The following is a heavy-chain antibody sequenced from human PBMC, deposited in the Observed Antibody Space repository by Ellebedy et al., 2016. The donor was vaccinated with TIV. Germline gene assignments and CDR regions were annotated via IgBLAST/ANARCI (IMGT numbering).Heavy chain of an antibody. J-gene: IGHJ6*02. D-gene: IGHD3-22*01. CDR2: INHSGST. CDR1: GGSFSGYY. Sequence: SETLSLTXAVYGGSFSGYYWSWIRQPPGKGLEWIGEINHSGSTNYNPSLKSRVTISVDTSKNQFSLKLSSVTAADTAVYYCARGRVTTYYYDSSGYYNFYYYGMDVWGQGTTVTVSS. V-gene: IGHV4-34*01. CDR3: ARGRVTTYYYDSSGYYNFYYYGMDV.